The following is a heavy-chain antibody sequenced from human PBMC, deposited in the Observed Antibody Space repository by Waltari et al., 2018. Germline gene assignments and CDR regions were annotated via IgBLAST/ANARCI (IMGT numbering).Heavy chain of an antibody. J-gene: IGHJ5*02. V-gene: IGHV4-34*01. CDR3: ARGAVTTPNWFDP. CDR2: INHSGST. CDR1: GGSFSGYY. D-gene: IGHD4-4*01. Sequence: QVQLQQWGAGLLKPSETLSLTCAVYGGSFSGYYWSWIRQPPGKGLEWIGEINHSGSTTYNPSLKSRVTISVDTSKNQFSLKLSSVTAADTAVYYCARGAVTTPNWFDPWGQGTLVIVSS.